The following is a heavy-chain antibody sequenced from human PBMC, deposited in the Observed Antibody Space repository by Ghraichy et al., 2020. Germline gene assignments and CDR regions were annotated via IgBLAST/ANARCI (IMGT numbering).Heavy chain of an antibody. V-gene: IGHV4-61*01. D-gene: IGHD3-10*01. CDR3: ARDGETDTHYYFSGSAQRVWFDP. Sequence: SETLSLTCTVSGASVTSGSYYWTWIRQPPGKGLEWIGYISFSGITNYSPSLKGRVTISVDTSKNQISLKLISVTAADTAVYFCARDGETDTHYYFSGSAQRVWFDPWGQGTLVTVSS. CDR1: GASVTSGSYY. CDR2: ISFSGIT. J-gene: IGHJ5*02.